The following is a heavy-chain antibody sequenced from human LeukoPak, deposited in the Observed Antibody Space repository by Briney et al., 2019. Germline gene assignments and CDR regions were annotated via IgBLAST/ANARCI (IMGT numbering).Heavy chain of an antibody. CDR1: GYTFSDFD. CDR2: MNPNSGNT. J-gene: IGHJ4*02. CDR3: ARGSRDCSSASCYNY. Sequence: ASVKVSCKASGYTFSDFDINWVRQATGQGPEWIGWMNPNSGNTGYAQKFQGRVTMTRISSISTAYMEVSGLRPDDTAVYYSARGSRDCSSASCYNYWGQGSLVTVSS. D-gene: IGHD2-2*02. V-gene: IGHV1-8*01.